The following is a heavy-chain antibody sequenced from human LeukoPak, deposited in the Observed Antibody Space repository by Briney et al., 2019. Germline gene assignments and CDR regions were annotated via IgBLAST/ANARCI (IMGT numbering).Heavy chain of an antibody. Sequence: GGSLRLSCAASGFTFSSYEMNWVRQAPGKGLEWVSAISGSGGSTYYADSVKGRFTISRDNSKNTLYLQMNSLRAEDTAVYYCAKDAGIAVAGTFDYWGQGTLVTVSS. J-gene: IGHJ4*02. V-gene: IGHV3-23*01. CDR3: AKDAGIAVAGTFDY. D-gene: IGHD6-19*01. CDR1: GFTFSSYE. CDR2: ISGSGGST.